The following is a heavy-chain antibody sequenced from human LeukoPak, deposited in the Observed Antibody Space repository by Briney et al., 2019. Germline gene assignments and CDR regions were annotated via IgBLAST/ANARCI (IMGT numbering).Heavy chain of an antibody. J-gene: IGHJ4*02. D-gene: IGHD6-13*01. CDR2: ISSSSNTI. CDR3: ARRYSSSWTFDY. Sequence: GGSLRPSCAASGFTFSNYNMNWVRQAPGMGLEWVSYISSSSNTIYYADSVKGRFTISRDNAKNSLYLQMNSLRDEDTAVYYCARRYSSSWTFDYWGQGTLVTVSS. CDR1: GFTFSNYN. V-gene: IGHV3-48*02.